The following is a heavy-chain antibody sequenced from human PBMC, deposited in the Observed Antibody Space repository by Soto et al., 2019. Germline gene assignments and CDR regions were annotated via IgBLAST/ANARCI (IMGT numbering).Heavy chain of an antibody. D-gene: IGHD1-26*01. J-gene: IGHJ3*02. CDR2: ISAYNGNT. CDR3: ARTVGATYAFDI. CDR1: GYTFTSYG. Sequence: QVQLVQSGAEVKKPGASVKVSCKASGYTFTSYGISWVRQAPGQGLEWMGWISAYNGNTNYAQKLEGRVTMTTDTSTSTAHMELRSLRSDDTAMYYCARTVGATYAFDIWGQGTMVTVSS. V-gene: IGHV1-18*01.